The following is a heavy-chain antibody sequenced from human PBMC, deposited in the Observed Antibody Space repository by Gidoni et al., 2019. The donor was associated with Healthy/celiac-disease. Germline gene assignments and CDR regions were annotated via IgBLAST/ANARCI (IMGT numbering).Heavy chain of an antibody. J-gene: IGHJ6*03. D-gene: IGHD3-22*01. V-gene: IGHV3-23*01. Sequence: EVQLLESGGDFVQPGGSLRLSCAASGFTFSSYAMCWVRQAPGKGLEWVSTISGSGGVTYYADSVKGRFTISRDNSKNTLYLQMNSLRAEDTAVYFCAKDYYDSSGYPSPLYYYMDVWGKGTTVTVSS. CDR1: GFTFSSYA. CDR3: AKDYYDSSGYPSPLYYYMDV. CDR2: ISGSGGVT.